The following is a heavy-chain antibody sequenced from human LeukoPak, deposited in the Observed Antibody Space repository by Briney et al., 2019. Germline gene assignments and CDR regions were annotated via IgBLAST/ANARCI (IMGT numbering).Heavy chain of an antibody. CDR2: INHSGST. CDR1: GGSFSGYY. CDR3: ATSPGGVNNWFDP. J-gene: IGHJ5*02. V-gene: IGHV4-34*01. Sequence: NPSETLSLTCAVYGGSFSGYYWSWIRQPPGKGLEWIGEINHSGSTYYNPSLKSRVTISVDTSKNQFSLKLSSVTAADTAVYYCATSPGGVNNWFDPWGQGTLVTVCS. D-gene: IGHD2-8*01.